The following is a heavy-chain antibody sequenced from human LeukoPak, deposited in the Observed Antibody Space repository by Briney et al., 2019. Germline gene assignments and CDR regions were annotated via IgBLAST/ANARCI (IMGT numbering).Heavy chain of an antibody. Sequence: HPGGSLRLSCAASGFTFSSYSMNWVRQAPGKGLEWVSYISSSSSTIYYADSVKGRFTISRDNAKNSLYLQMNSLRDEDTAVYYCARERGGSYHLSLIGYYFDYWGQGTLVTVSS. CDR2: ISSSSSTI. CDR3: ARERGGSYHLSLIGYYFDY. V-gene: IGHV3-48*02. D-gene: IGHD1-26*01. J-gene: IGHJ4*02. CDR1: GFTFSSYS.